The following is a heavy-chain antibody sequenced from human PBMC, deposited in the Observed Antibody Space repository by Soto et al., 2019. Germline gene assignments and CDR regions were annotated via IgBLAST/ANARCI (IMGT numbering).Heavy chain of an antibody. J-gene: IGHJ6*02. Sequence: SVKVSCKASGGTFSSYAISWVRQAPGQGLEWMGGIIPIFGTANYAQKFQGRVTITADKSTSTAYMELSSLRSEDTAVYYCARTYYYGSGSYYRPYYYGMDVWGQGTTVTVS. V-gene: IGHV1-69*06. CDR1: GGTFSSYA. CDR2: IIPIFGTA. CDR3: ARTYYYGSGSYYRPYYYGMDV. D-gene: IGHD3-10*01.